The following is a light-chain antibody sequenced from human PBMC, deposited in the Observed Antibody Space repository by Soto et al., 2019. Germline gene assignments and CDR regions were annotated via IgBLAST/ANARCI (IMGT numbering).Light chain of an antibody. CDR1: SGHSSYA. Sequence: QLVLTQSPPASASLGASVKLTCTLSSGHSSYAIAWHQQQPEKGPRYFMKLNSDGSHSKGDGIPDRFSGSSSGAERYLTISSLQSEDEADYYCQTWGTGIQVFGTGTKLTVL. V-gene: IGLV4-69*01. CDR2: LNSDGSH. CDR3: QTWGTGIQV. J-gene: IGLJ1*01.